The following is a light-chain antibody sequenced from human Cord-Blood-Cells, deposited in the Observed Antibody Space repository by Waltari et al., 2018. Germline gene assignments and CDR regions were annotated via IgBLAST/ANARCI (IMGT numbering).Light chain of an antibody. CDR2: DAS. J-gene: IGKJ4*01. CDR3: QQRSNWPPLT. V-gene: IGKV3-11*01. Sequence: PGERATLSCRASQSVSSYLAWYQQKPGQAPRLLIYDASNRATGIPARFSGSGSGTDSTLTISSLEPEDFAVYYCQQRSNWPPLTFGGGTKVEIK. CDR1: QSVSSY.